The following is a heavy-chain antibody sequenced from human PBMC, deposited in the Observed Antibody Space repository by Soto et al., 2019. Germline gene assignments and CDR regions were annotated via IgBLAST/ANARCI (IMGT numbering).Heavy chain of an antibody. D-gene: IGHD3-16*01. J-gene: IGHJ5*02. CDR1: GFSFSTYN. V-gene: IGHV3-21*01. Sequence: GGSLRLSCPASGFSFSTYNMNWVRQAPGKGLEWVSSIDASSTHIYYAASVKGRFTIARDNGKSSLYLQMDSLSAEDTALYYCVRQQYDFLVDPWGQGTLVTVSS. CDR2: IDASSTHI. CDR3: VRQQYDFLVDP.